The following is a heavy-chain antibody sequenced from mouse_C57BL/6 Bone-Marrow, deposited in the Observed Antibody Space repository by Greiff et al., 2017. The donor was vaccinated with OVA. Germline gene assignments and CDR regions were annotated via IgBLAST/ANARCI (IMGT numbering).Heavy chain of an antibody. CDR3: ARQSNYSAWFAY. V-gene: IGHV5-12*01. CDR1: GFTFSDYY. Sequence: EVMLVESGGGLVQPGGSLKLSCAASGFTFSDYYMYWVRQTPEKRLEWVAYISNGGGSTYYPDTVKGRFTISRDNAKNTLYLQMSRLKSEDTAMYYCARQSNYSAWFAYWGQGTLVTVSA. J-gene: IGHJ3*01. D-gene: IGHD2-5*01. CDR2: ISNGGGST.